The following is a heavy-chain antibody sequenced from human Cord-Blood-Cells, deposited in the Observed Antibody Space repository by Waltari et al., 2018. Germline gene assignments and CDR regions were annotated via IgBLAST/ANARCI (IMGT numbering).Heavy chain of an antibody. CDR3: ARMSYWGSRAFDI. D-gene: IGHD7-27*01. CDR2: IYYSGST. J-gene: IGHJ3*02. V-gene: IGHV4-39*01. CDR1: GGSISSSSYY. Sequence: QLQLQESGPGLVKPSETLSLTCTVSGGSISSSSYYWGWIRQPPVQGLEWIGSIYYSGSTYYNPSLKSRVTISGDTSKNQFSLKLSSVTAADTAVYYCARMSYWGSRAFDIWGQGTMVTVSS.